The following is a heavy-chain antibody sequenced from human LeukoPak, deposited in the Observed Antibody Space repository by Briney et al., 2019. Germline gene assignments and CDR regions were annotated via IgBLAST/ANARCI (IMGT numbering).Heavy chain of an antibody. CDR1: GFTFSSYW. D-gene: IGHD6-13*01. CDR2: INSDGSST. J-gene: IGHJ4*02. CDR3: ARASGYSSSWYYFDY. V-gene: IGHV3-74*01. Sequence: GGSLRLSCAASGFTFSSYWMHWVRQAPGKGLVWVSRINSDGSSTSYADSVKGRFTISRDNAKNTLYLQMNNLRAEDTAVYYCARASGYSSSWYYFDYWGQGTLVTVSS.